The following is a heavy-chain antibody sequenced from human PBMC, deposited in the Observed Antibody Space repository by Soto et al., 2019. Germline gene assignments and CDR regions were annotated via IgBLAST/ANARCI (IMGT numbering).Heavy chain of an antibody. D-gene: IGHD4-17*01. CDR3: AKDGAPMTTVSNIDY. J-gene: IGHJ4*02. Sequence: GGSLRLSCAASGFTFSSYGMHWVRQAPGKGLEWVAVISYDGSNKYYADSVKGRFTISRDNSKNTLYLQMNSLRAEDTAVYYCAKDGAPMTTVSNIDYWGQGTLVTVSS. CDR2: ISYDGSNK. V-gene: IGHV3-30*18. CDR1: GFTFSSYG.